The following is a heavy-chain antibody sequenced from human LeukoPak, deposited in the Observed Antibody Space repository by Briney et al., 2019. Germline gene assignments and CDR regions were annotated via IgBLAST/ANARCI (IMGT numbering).Heavy chain of an antibody. J-gene: IGHJ5*02. CDR2: IYYSGST. D-gene: IGHD6-19*01. V-gene: IGHV4-59*01. CDR1: GGSISSYY. Sequence: SETLSLTCTVPGGSISSYYWSWIRQPPGKGLEWIGYIYYSGSTNYNPSLKSRVTISVDTSKNQFSLKLSSVTAADTAVYYCARDLAVAEGSNWFDPWGQGTLVTVSS. CDR3: ARDLAVAEGSNWFDP.